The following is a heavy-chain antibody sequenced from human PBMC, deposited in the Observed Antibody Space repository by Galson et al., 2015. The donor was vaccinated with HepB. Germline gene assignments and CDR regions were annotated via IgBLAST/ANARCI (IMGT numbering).Heavy chain of an antibody. CDR3: ARGEMAAIGGPTFDF. J-gene: IGHJ4*02. D-gene: IGHD5-24*01. V-gene: IGHV1-18*01. CDR2: INTYIGTT. CDR1: GYTSTTYT. Sequence: SVKVSCKASGYTSTTYTINWVRQAPGQGLEWMGWINTYIGTTKYAQNLQDRVTMTTDTFTKTAYMELTSLRSDDTAMYYCARGEMAAIGGPTFDFWGQGTLVTVS.